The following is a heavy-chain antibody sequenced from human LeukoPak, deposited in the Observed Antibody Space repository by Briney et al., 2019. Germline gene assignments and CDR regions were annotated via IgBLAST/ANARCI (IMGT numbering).Heavy chain of an antibody. D-gene: IGHD1-26*01. CDR1: GFTFSSYG. CDR2: ISSSSTTI. Sequence: GGSLRLSCVASGFTFSSYGMNRVRQAPGKGLEWVSYISSSSTTIYYADSVKGRFTISRDNAKNSLYLQLNSLRADDTAVYYCARDSRRVGATGGSDYWGQGTLVTVSS. J-gene: IGHJ4*02. V-gene: IGHV3-48*04. CDR3: ARDSRRVGATGGSDY.